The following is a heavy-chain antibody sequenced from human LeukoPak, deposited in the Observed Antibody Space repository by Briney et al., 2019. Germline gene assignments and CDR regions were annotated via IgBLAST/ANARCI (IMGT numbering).Heavy chain of an antibody. Sequence: SETLSLTCTVSGGSISSYYWSWIRQPPGKGLEWIGYTYYSGSTNYNPSLKSRVTISVDTSKNQFSLKLSSVTAADTAVYYCARNCPPDYWGQGTLVTVSS. CDR1: GGSISSYY. V-gene: IGHV4-59*01. CDR3: ARNCPPDY. D-gene: IGHD2-15*01. CDR2: TYYSGST. J-gene: IGHJ4*02.